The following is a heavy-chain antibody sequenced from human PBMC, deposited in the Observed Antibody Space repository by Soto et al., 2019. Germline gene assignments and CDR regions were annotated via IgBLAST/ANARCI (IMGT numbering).Heavy chain of an antibody. CDR1: GGSISSGGYS. V-gene: IGHV4-30-2*01. CDR2: PYHRGGT. J-gene: IGHJ4*02. Sequence: QLPLQESGSGLVKPSQTLSRTCAISGGSISSGGYSWSWIRQPPGTGLEWIGYPYHRGGTYYYPYLQSRVTIAVDRSKNQCSLKLSSVTAAETEVYYCAAGGGLPRYYWGQGNLVTVSS. CDR3: AAGGGLPRYY. D-gene: IGHD5-12*01.